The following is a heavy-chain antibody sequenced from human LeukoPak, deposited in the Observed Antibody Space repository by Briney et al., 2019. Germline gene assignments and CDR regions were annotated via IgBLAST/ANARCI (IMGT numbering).Heavy chain of an antibody. J-gene: IGHJ4*02. CDR2: INHSGST. CDR3: ARDLTGTTFDY. V-gene: IGHV4-34*01. Sequence: PSETLSLTCAVYGGSFSGYYWSWIRQPPGKGLEWIGEINHSGSTNYNPSLKSRVTISVDTSKNQFSLKLSSVTAADTAVYYCARDLTGTTFDYWGQGTLVTVSS. CDR1: GGSFSGYY. D-gene: IGHD1-20*01.